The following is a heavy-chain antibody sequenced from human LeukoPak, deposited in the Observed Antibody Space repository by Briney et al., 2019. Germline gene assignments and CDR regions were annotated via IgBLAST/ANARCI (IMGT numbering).Heavy chain of an antibody. CDR3: ARDHRVTTSSGWFDP. D-gene: IGHD4-17*01. CDR1: GYTFTSYY. V-gene: IGHV1-46*01. CDR2: INPSGGST. J-gene: IGHJ5*02. Sequence: ASVKVSCKASGYTFTSYYMHWVRQAPGQGLEWVGVINPSGGSTGYAQKFQGRVSMITDTSTSTVYMELSSLRSEDTAVYYCARDHRVTTSSGWFDPWGQGTLVTVSS.